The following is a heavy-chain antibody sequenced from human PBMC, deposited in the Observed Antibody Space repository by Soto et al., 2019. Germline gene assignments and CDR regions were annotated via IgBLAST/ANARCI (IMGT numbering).Heavy chain of an antibody. D-gene: IGHD3-10*01. CDR1: GGSISSGGYY. J-gene: IGHJ4*02. CDR2: IYYSGST. CDR3: ARGVTMVRGVIHTPYFDY. Sequence: PSETLSLTCTVSGGSISSGGYYWSWIRQHPGKGLEWIGYIYYSGSTYYNPSLKSRLTISVDTSKNQFSLKLSPVTAADTAVYYCARGVTMVRGVIHTPYFDYWGQGTLVTVSS. V-gene: IGHV4-31*03.